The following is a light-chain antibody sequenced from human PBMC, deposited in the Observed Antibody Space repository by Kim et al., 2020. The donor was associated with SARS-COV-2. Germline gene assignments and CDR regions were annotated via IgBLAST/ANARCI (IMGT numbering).Light chain of an antibody. Sequence: AGLGGGATITWGGRKSIISVFGWYQQKQGGAPMRLNYGASTLGSGVPSRCGSSGSGTEFTLTSSSLQPEDFATYYRLQHHAYPRTFGQGTKVDIK. J-gene: IGKJ1*01. V-gene: IGKV1-17*01. CDR2: GAS. CDR3: LQHHAYPRT. CDR1: KSIISV.